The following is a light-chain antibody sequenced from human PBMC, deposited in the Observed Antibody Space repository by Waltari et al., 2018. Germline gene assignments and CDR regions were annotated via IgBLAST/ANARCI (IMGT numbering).Light chain of an antibody. Sequence: QSILTQPTSVSGAPGQRVTISCTGSSSNIGAGHDVHGYQAFPGTAPKLLIYGNHNRPSGVPDRFSGSKSGSSASLAINGLQAEDEADYYCQSFDSNVRGGVVFGGGTKVTVL. V-gene: IGLV1-40*01. CDR2: GNH. J-gene: IGLJ3*02. CDR1: SSNIGAGHD. CDR3: QSFDSNVRGGVV.